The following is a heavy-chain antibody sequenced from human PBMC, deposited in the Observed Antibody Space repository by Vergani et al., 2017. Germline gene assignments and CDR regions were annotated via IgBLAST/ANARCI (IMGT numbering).Heavy chain of an antibody. V-gene: IGHV1-69*02. CDR1: GGTFSSYT. CDR2: IIPILGIA. Sequence: QVQLVQSGAEVKKPGSSVKVSCKASGGTFSSYTISWVRQAPGQGLEWMGRIIPILGIANYAQKFQGRVTITADKSTITAYMELSSLRSEDTAVYYCARSFVSGYWFDPWGQGTLVTVSS. D-gene: IGHD3-9*01. CDR3: ARSFVSGYWFDP. J-gene: IGHJ5*02.